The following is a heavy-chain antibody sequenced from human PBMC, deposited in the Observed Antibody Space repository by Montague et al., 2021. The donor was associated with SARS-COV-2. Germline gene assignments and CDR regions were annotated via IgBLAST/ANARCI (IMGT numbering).Heavy chain of an antibody. J-gene: IGHJ5*02. CDR3: VRAFSNSFKWFDP. Sequence: SLRLSCAASGFTFSAYWMHLVRQAPGQGLEWVARIRADGTTTNHADSVKVRFTISRDNAQDTVYLHMTTLTAEDTAVYYCVRAFSNSFKWFDPWGQGTLVTVSS. D-gene: IGHD6-13*01. CDR2: IRADGTTT. CDR1: GFTFSAYW. V-gene: IGHV3-74*01.